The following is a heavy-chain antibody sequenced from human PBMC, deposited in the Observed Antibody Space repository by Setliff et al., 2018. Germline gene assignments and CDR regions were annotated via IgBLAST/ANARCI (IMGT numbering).Heavy chain of an antibody. CDR1: GASISGNSYY. Sequence: PSETLSLTCTVSGASISGNSYYWGWIRQSPGKGLEWIASTYYGGTTDYNPSLKSRVTISVDTSNSQFSLKLTSLSAADTAVYYCARAPRYFDPTGSYFDFWGQGTLVTVA. CDR3: ARAPRYFDPTGSYFDF. D-gene: IGHD3-22*01. CDR2: TYYGGTT. V-gene: IGHV4-39*07. J-gene: IGHJ4*02.